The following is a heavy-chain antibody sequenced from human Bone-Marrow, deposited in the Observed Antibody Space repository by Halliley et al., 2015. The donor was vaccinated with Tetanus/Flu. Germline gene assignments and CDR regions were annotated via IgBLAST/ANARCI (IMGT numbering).Heavy chain of an antibody. D-gene: IGHD6-13*01. V-gene: IGHV3-7*04. CDR3: ARGRYSSSWYFFYY. Sequence: QDGSVKMHVDSVKGRFTISRDNAKNLLFLQMNSLRAGVTAVYYCARGRYSSSWYFFYYWGQGTLVTVSS. CDR2: QDGSVK. J-gene: IGHJ4*02.